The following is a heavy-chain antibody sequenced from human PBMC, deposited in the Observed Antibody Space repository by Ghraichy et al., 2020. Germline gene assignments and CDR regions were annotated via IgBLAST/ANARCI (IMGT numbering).Heavy chain of an antibody. J-gene: IGHJ5*02. V-gene: IGHV3-21*01. CDR1: GFTFSSYS. Sequence: GGSLRLSCAASGFTFSSYSMNWVRQAPGKGLEWVSSISSSSSYIYYADSVKGRFTISRDNAKNSLYLQMNSLRAEDTAVYYCARGRITIFGVVGLDPWGQGTLVTVSS. CDR2: ISSSSSYI. CDR3: ARGRITIFGVVGLDP. D-gene: IGHD3-3*01.